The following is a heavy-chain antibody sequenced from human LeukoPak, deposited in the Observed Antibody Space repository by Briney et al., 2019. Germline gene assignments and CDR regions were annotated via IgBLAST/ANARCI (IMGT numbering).Heavy chain of an antibody. J-gene: IGHJ3*02. CDR1: GASINSGHYY. Sequence: SQTLSLTCTVSGASINSGHYYWSWIRQHPGKGLEWIGYIYFSGTTYYNPSLRSRVTISVGTSKNQFSLKLSSVTAADTAVYYCARDPAPYCSSGNCYGAFDIWGQGTMVTVSS. V-gene: IGHV4-31*03. D-gene: IGHD2-2*01. CDR2: IYFSGTT. CDR3: ARDPAPYCSSGNCYGAFDI.